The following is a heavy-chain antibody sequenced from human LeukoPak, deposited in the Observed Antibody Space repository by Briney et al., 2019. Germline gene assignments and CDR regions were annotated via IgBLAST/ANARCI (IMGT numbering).Heavy chain of an antibody. CDR2: ISGSGGST. CDR3: AKDGPRRGLLIPYYYYGMDV. Sequence: GGSLRLSCAASGFTFSSYAMSWVRQAPGKGLEWVSAISGSGGSTYYADSVKGRFTISRDNSKNTLYLQMNSLRAEDTAVYYYAKDGPRRGLLIPYYYYGMDVWGQGTTVTVSS. V-gene: IGHV3-23*01. CDR1: GFTFSSYA. D-gene: IGHD2-8*01. J-gene: IGHJ6*02.